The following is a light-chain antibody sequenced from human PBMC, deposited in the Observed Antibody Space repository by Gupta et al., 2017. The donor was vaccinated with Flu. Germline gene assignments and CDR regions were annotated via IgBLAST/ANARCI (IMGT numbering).Light chain of an antibody. Sequence: PGQKVTISCSGSSSSIGNSYVSWYQRLPGTAPRLLMYENSRRPSGIPDRFSGSKSGTSATLAITGLQTGDEADYYCGTWDNSLSAVVFGGGTRLTVL. J-gene: IGLJ3*02. CDR1: SSSIGNSY. V-gene: IGLV1-51*02. CDR2: ENS. CDR3: GTWDNSLSAVV.